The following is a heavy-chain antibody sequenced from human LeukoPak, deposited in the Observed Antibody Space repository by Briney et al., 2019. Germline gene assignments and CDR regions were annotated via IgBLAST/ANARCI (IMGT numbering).Heavy chain of an antibody. Sequence: PGGSLRLSCAASGFPFSSYWMSWVRQAPGKGLEWVANIKEDGSEKFHVGSVRGRFTISRDNAKNSLYLQMNSLRAEDTAVYYCARSAGTPYYYYYMDVWGKGTTVTVSS. CDR2: IKEDGSEK. CDR3: ARSAGTPYYYYYMDV. V-gene: IGHV3-7*01. CDR1: GFPFSSYW. J-gene: IGHJ6*03. D-gene: IGHD6-13*01.